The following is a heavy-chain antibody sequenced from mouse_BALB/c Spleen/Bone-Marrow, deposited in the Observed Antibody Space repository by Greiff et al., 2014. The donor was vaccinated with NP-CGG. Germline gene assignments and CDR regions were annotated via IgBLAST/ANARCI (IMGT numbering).Heavy chain of an antibody. J-gene: IGHJ2*01. CDR1: GFPFRSFG. V-gene: IGHV5-17*02. CDR2: IRSGSSTI. D-gene: IGHD2-14*01. Sequence: EVQVGGSGGGLVQPGGSRKLSCAASGFPFRSFGMHWVRPAPEKGLEGVAYIRSGSSTIYYADTVKGRFTISRDNPKNTLFLQMTSLRSEDTAMYYCARDVPLYDVGYFDYWGQGTTLTVSS. CDR3: ARDVPLYDVGYFDY.